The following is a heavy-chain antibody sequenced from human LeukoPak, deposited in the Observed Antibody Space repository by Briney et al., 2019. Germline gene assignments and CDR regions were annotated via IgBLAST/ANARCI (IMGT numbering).Heavy chain of an antibody. CDR2: ISGGGGST. Sequence: PGGSLRLSCAVSGFTFSSYAMSWLRQAPGKGLEWDSAISGGGGSTYYADSVKGRFTISRDNSKNTVYLQMNSLRAEDTAIYYCAKDKGDYLYYFDYWGQGTLVTVSS. V-gene: IGHV3-23*01. D-gene: IGHD4-17*01. CDR1: GFTFSSYA. J-gene: IGHJ4*02. CDR3: AKDKGDYLYYFDY.